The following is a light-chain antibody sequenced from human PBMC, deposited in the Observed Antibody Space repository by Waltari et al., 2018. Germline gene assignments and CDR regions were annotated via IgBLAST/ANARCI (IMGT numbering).Light chain of an antibody. CDR3: QTGGHGTWV. V-gene: IGLV4-69*01. Sequence: QLVLTQSPSASASLGASVKLTCTLDSGHSSNIVAWLQQQPEKGPRSLMKINSDGSHTKGDEIPDRLSGSSSGAERYLIISSAQSEDEADYYCQTGGHGTWVFGGGTKLTVL. CDR1: SGHSSNI. CDR2: INSDGSH. J-gene: IGLJ3*02.